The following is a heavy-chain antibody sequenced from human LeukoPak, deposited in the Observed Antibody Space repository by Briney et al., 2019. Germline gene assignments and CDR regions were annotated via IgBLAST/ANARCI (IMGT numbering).Heavy chain of an antibody. Sequence: PSETLSLTCTVSGGSISSGDYYWSWIRQPPGKGLEWIGCIYYSGSTYYSPSLKSRVTISVDTSKNQFSLKLSSVTAADTAVYYCARPRGGYSYGFDYWGQGTLVTVSS. CDR2: IYYSGST. V-gene: IGHV4-30-4*01. J-gene: IGHJ4*02. D-gene: IGHD5-18*01. CDR3: ARPRGGYSYGFDY. CDR1: GGSISSGDYY.